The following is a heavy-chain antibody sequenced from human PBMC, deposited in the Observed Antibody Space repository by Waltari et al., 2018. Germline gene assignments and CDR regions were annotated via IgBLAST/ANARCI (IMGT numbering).Heavy chain of an antibody. CDR1: GFTFSAYA. D-gene: IGHD6-19*01. V-gene: IGHV3-23*05. CDR2: IHTGFNT. CDR3: ATARGYGTGWYGKNDY. J-gene: IGHJ4*02. Sequence: EVQLLESGGGLVQPGGSLRLSCAASGFTFSAYAMSWGRQAPGKGREWVSAIHTGFNTYYADYVRGRFTISRDNSKNTQYLQMNGLRVEDTALYYCATARGYGTGWYGKNDYWGQGTLVTVSS.